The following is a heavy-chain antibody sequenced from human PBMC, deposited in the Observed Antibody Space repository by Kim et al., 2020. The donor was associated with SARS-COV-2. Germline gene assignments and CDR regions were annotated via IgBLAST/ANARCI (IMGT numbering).Heavy chain of an antibody. CDR2: IYSGGST. Sequence: GGSLRLSCAASGFTVSNNYMSWVRQAPGKGLEWVSVIYSGGSTYYAESVKGRFTISRDNSKNTLYLQMNSLRDEDTAVYYCARLNDFWNGYGAGDYWGQGPLVTVSS. CDR3: ARLNDFWNGYGAGDY. D-gene: IGHD3-3*01. J-gene: IGHJ4*02. V-gene: IGHV3-66*04. CDR1: GFTVSNNY.